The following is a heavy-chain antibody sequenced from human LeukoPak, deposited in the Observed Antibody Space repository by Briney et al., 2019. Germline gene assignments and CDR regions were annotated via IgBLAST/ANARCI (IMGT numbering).Heavy chain of an antibody. D-gene: IGHD6-19*01. CDR2: ISSSSSYI. V-gene: IGHV3-21*01. CDR1: GFTFSRHS. CDR3: ARGRAYSSGWYGLYDFDY. Sequence: PGGSLRLSCAASGFTFSRHSINWVRQAPGKGLEWVSSISSSSSYIYYADSVKGRFTISRDNAKNSLYLQMNSLRAEDTAVYYCARGRAYSSGWYGLYDFDYWGQGTLVTVSS. J-gene: IGHJ4*02.